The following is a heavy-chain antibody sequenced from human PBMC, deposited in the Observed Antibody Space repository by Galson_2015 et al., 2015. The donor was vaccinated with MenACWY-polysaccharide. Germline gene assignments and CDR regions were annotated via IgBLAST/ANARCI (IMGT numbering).Heavy chain of an antibody. J-gene: IGHJ5*02. CDR3: ARGYCNNARCYWFDP. D-gene: IGHD2-2*01. CDR2: INPSGGST. CDR1: GYTFSSYY. V-gene: IGHV1-46*01. Sequence: VKVSCKASGYTFSSYYIHWVRQAPGQGLEWMGIINPSGGSTSYAQMFQGRVTITRDTSTTTVYMELSSLRSEDTAMYYCARGYCNNARCYWFDPWGQGTLVTVSS.